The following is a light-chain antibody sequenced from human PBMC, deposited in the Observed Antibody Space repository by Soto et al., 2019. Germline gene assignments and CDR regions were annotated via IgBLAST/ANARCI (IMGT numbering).Light chain of an antibody. CDR3: QQRSNWPPYT. CDR1: QSVSSY. Sequence: EIVLTQSPATLSLSPGERATLSCRASQSVSSYLAWYQQKPGQPPRLLIYDASNSATGIPARFSGSGSGTDFTLTISSLEPEDFAVYYCQQRSNWPPYTFGQGTKLEIK. V-gene: IGKV3-11*01. J-gene: IGKJ2*01. CDR2: DAS.